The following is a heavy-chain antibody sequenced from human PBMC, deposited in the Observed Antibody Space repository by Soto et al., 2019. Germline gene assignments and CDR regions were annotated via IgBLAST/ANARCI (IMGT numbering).Heavy chain of an antibody. Sequence: QVQLVQSGAEVKKPGASVKVSCKASGYTFTSYGISWVRQAPGQGLEWMEWISTYNGNTNYAQKLQGRVTMTTDTATRAAYMELRSLRSDDTAVYYCARDGQTTMVRGVRGGSYNYYGMDVWGQGTTVTVSS. CDR2: ISTYNGNT. D-gene: IGHD3-10*01. V-gene: IGHV1-18*04. J-gene: IGHJ6*02. CDR1: GYTFTSYG. CDR3: ARDGQTTMVRGVRGGSYNYYGMDV.